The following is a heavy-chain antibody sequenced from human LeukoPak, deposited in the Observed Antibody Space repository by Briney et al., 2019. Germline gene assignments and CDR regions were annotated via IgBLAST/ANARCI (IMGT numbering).Heavy chain of an antibody. J-gene: IGHJ3*02. Sequence: GASVKVSCKASGYTFTSYGISWVRQAPGQGLEWMGWISAYNGNTNYAQKFQGRVTMTTDTSTSTAYMELRSLRSDDTAVYYCARDPMVRGVMVAFDIWGQGTMVTVSS. D-gene: IGHD3-10*01. CDR2: ISAYNGNT. CDR1: GYTFTSYG. CDR3: ARDPMVRGVMVAFDI. V-gene: IGHV1-18*01.